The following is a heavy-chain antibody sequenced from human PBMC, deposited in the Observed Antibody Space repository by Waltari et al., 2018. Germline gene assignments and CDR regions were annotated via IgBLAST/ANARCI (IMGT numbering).Heavy chain of an antibody. CDR3: ARDVL. J-gene: IGHJ4*02. V-gene: IGHV3-7*01. D-gene: IGHD2-15*01. CDR2: IKPDGSGK. Sequence: VQLVESGGDSVQPGGSLRLSCAALGFTFSNFWMSWVRQAPGKGLQWVASIKPDGSGKYYVESVKGRFTISRDNAKNSLNLQMDSLRVEDTAVYFCARDVLWGQGTRVTVSP. CDR1: GFTFSNFW.